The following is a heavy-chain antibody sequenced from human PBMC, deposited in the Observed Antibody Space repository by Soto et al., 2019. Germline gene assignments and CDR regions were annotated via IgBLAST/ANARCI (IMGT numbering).Heavy chain of an antibody. Sequence: ASVKVSCKASGGTFSSYTISWVRQAPGQGLEWMGRIIPILGIANYAQKFQGRVTITADESTSTAYMELSSLRSEDTAVYYCARDLEARYCSSTSCSPWAYWGQGTLVTVSS. CDR3: ARDLEARYCSSTSCSPWAY. CDR2: IIPILGIA. D-gene: IGHD2-2*01. CDR1: GGTFSSYT. J-gene: IGHJ4*02. V-gene: IGHV1-69*04.